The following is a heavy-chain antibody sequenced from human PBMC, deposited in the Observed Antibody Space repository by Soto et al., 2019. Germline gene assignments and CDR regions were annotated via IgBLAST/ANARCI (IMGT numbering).Heavy chain of an antibody. V-gene: IGHV1-3*05. CDR2: INGGNGNT. J-gene: IGHJ4*02. D-gene: IGHD2-21*02. CDR1: GYTFTSYA. CDR3: ARSIAVVTALDY. Sequence: QVQLVQSGAEEKKPGASVKVSCKASGYTFTSYAMHWVRQAPGQRLEWMGWINGGNGNTKYSQKFQGRVTITRDTSASTAYMELSSLRSEDTAVYYCARSIAVVTALDYLGQGTLVTVSS.